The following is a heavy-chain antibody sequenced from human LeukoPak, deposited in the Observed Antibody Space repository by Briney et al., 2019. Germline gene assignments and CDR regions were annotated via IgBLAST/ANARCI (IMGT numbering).Heavy chain of an antibody. D-gene: IGHD6-19*01. CDR3: AKGGKTQAGQFDY. CDR1: GFTFSSYV. CDR2: ISGGGGSA. J-gene: IGHJ4*02. Sequence: GGSLRLSCAASGFTFSSYVMNWVRQAPGKGLEWVSVISGGGGSAYYADSVKGRFTISRDNSKNTLYLQMNSLRAEDTAVYYCAKGGKTQAGQFDYWGQGTLVTVSS. V-gene: IGHV3-23*01.